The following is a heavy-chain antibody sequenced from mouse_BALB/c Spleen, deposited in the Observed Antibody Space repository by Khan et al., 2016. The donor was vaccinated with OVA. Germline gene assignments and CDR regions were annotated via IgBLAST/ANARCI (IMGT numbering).Heavy chain of an antibody. CDR1: GYTFTDFA. CDR2: ISTYYGDA. D-gene: IGHD1-3*01. CDR3: ARGSGNSRFAY. V-gene: IGHV1S137*01. J-gene: IGHJ3*01. Sequence: QIQLVQSGAELVRPGVSVKLSCKGSGYTFTDFAMHWVKQSHAKSLEWIGVISTYYGDATYNQKFKGKATMTVDKSSSTAYTELARLKSDDAAIYYCARGSGNSRFAYWGQGTLVTVSA.